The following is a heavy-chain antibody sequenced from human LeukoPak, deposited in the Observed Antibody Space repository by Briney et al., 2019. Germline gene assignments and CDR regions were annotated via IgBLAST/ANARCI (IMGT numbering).Heavy chain of an antibody. CDR2: IGSGSTSI. J-gene: IGHJ3*02. CDR3: AKEHSDEAFDI. Sequence: GSLRLSCAASGFTFSTYSMNWARQAPGKGLEWVSSIGSGSTSIYYADSVKGRFTISRDNTRNSLYLQMNSLSAEDTAVYCCAKEHSDEAFDIWGQGTMVTVSS. CDR1: GFTFSTYS. V-gene: IGHV3-21*01.